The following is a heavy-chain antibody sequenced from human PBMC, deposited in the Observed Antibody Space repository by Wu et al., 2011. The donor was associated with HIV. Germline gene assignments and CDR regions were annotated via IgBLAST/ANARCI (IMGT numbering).Heavy chain of an antibody. CDR1: GYTLSELS. J-gene: IGHJ6*03. CDR2: FDPQDDET. D-gene: IGHD3-10*01. Sequence: QVQLVQSGAEVKKPGASVKVSCKVSGYTLSELSMHWVRQAPGKGLEWMGGFDPQDDETIYPQKFQGRVTMTEDTSIDTAYMESSSLRSEDTAVYFCAACNIEGPRGLRYFYYMDVWGKGTTVTVSS. V-gene: IGHV1-24*01. CDR3: AACNIEGPRGLRYFYYMDV.